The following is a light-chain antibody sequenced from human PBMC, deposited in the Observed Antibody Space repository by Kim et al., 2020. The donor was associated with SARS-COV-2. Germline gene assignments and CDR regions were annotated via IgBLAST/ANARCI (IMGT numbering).Light chain of an antibody. Sequence: ASTVDRCIITCRASQRASSYLAGHHQKPRKAPNLLIYAASTMQSGVPSRLSGSGAGTAFTLTINYLQSEDVSTYYCQQYYSHPPTFGQGTKVDIK. V-gene: IGKV1-8*01. J-gene: IGKJ1*01. CDR3: QQYYSHPPT. CDR2: AAS. CDR1: QRASSY.